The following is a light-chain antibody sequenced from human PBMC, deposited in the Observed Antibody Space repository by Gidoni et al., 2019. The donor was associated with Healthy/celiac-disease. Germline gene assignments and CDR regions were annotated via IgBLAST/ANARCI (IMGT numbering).Light chain of an antibody. Sequence: SYELTQPPSVSVSPGQTASSTFSGDKLGDKYACWYQQKPGQSPVLVIYQASKRPSGIPERFSGSNSGNTATLTISGTQAMGEADYYCQAWDSSTVVFGGGTKLTVL. V-gene: IGLV3-1*01. J-gene: IGLJ2*01. CDR2: QAS. CDR1: KLGDKY. CDR3: QAWDSSTVV.